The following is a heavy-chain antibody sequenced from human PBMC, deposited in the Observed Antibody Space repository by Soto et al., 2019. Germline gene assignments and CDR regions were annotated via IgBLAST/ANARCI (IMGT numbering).Heavy chain of an antibody. CDR3: ARDLAAADY. V-gene: IGHV1-46*04. D-gene: IGHD6-13*01. Sequence: QVQLVQSGAEVKKPGASVKISCKTSGYIFINYYIHWVRQAPGQGLEWVARFNHMSGRTNYAQKVQGRVTVTSDTSTSTVYMELSSLISEDTAVYYCARDLAAADYWGQGTLVTVSS. J-gene: IGHJ4*02. CDR2: FNHMSGRT. CDR1: GYIFINYY.